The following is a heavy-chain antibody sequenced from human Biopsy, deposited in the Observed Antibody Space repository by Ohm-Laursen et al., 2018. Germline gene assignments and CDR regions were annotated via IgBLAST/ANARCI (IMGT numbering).Heavy chain of an antibody. J-gene: IGHJ6*02. CDR1: GFRFSNNG. D-gene: IGHD5-18*01. CDR2: ISDDGFHK. CDR3: AKDDAPGYSLVMFGMDV. Sequence: RSLRLSCAASGFRFSNNGMHWVRQAPGKGLEWLAVISDDGFHKYYADSVKGRFTISRDNSKNTLYLQLDSLTAEDTAVYYCAKDDAPGYSLVMFGMDVWGQGTTVTVSS. V-gene: IGHV3-30*18.